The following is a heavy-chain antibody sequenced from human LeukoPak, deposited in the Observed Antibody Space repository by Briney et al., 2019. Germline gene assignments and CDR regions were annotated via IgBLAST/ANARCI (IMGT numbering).Heavy chain of an antibody. V-gene: IGHV3-48*03. CDR1: GFTFSSYE. CDR3: ARDRTTVTTFDY. J-gene: IGHJ4*02. D-gene: IGHD4-17*01. CDR2: ISSSGSTI. Sequence: AGGSLSLSCAASGFTFSSYELNWVRQAPGKGLEWVSYISSSGSTIYYADSVKGRFTISRDNAKNSLYLQMNSLRAEDTAVYYCARDRTTVTTFDYWGQGTLVTVSS.